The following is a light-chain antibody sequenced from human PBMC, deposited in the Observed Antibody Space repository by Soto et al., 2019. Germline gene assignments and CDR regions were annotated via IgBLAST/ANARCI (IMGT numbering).Light chain of an antibody. Sequence: EIVLTQSPGTLSLSPGERATLSCRASQSVSSSYLAWYQQKPGQAPRLLIYGASSRATGLPDRFSGSGSGTDFTLTISRLEPEDFAVYYCQQRSNLPPTFGQGTRLEIK. CDR3: QQRSNLPPT. V-gene: IGKV3D-20*02. CDR2: GAS. CDR1: QSVSSSY. J-gene: IGKJ5*01.